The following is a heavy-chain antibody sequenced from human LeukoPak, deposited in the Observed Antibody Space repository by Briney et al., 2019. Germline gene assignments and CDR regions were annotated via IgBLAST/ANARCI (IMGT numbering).Heavy chain of an antibody. CDR3: ARGDPFDY. V-gene: IGHV4-4*02. CDR2: IYHTGST. Sequence: PSETLSLTCAVSGASISGTDWWSWVRQPPGKGLEWIGEIYHTGSTNYNPSLESRVTISVDKSKNQFSLKLSSVTAADTAVYYCARGDPFDYWGQGTLVTVSS. D-gene: IGHD2-21*02. CDR1: GASISGTDW. J-gene: IGHJ4*02.